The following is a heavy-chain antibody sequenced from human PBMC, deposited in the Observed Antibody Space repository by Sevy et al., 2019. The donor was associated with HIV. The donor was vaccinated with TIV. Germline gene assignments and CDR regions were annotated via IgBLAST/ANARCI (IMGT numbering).Heavy chain of an antibody. D-gene: IGHD2-2*01. CDR3: ARSRGQLLVDAFDI. CDR1: GYTFTGYY. J-gene: IGHJ3*02. CDR2: INPNSGGT. V-gene: IGHV1-2*02. Sequence: ASVKVSCKASGYTFTGYYMHWVRQAPGQGLEWMGWINPNSGGTNYAQKFQGRVTMTRDTSISTAYMELSRLRSDDTAFYYCARSRGQLLVDAFDIWGQGTMVTVSS.